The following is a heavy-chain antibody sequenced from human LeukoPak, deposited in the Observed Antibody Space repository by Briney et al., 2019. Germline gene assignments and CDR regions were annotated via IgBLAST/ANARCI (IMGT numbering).Heavy chain of an antibody. CDR1: GGSISSSSYY. CDR2: IYHSGST. D-gene: IGHD6-6*01. V-gene: IGHV4-39*07. Sequence: SETLSLTCTVSGGSISSSSYYWGWIRQPPGKGLERLGSIYHSGSTYYNPSLKSRVTISVDTSKNQFSLKLSSVTAADTAVYYCARGVARSSKFHFSYYFDYWGQGTLVTVSA. CDR3: ARGVARSSKFHFSYYFDY. J-gene: IGHJ4*02.